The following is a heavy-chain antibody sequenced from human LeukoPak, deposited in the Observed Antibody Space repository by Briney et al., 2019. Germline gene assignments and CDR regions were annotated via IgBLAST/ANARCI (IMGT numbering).Heavy chain of an antibody. Sequence: GASVKVSCKASGYTFTSYGISWVRQAPGHALEWMEWISAYNGNTNYAQKLQGRVTMTTDTSTSTAYMELRSLRSDDTAVYYCARNYYDRSGYPWYYFDYWGQGALVTVSS. CDR1: GYTFTSYG. J-gene: IGHJ4*02. D-gene: IGHD3-22*01. V-gene: IGHV1-18*01. CDR2: ISAYNGNT. CDR3: ARNYYDRSGYPWYYFDY.